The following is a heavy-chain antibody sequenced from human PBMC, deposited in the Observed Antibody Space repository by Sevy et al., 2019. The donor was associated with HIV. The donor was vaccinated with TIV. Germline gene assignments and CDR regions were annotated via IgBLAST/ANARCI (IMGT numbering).Heavy chain of an antibody. CDR1: GLSLSISGVG. D-gene: IGHD3-10*01. CDR3: ARGRIRGATAPHEFDY. J-gene: IGHJ4*02. Sequence: SGPTLVNPTQTLTLTCTFSGLSLSISGVGVGWIRQPPGKASEWLAVIYWNGEKRYSPSLKKRLTIIKGTSENQVILTVDNMDPVDTATYFCARGRIRGATAPHEFDYWGQGTLVTVSS. CDR2: IYWNGEK. V-gene: IGHV2-5*01.